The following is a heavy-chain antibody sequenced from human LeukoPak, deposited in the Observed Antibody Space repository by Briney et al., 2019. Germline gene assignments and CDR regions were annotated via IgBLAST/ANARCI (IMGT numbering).Heavy chain of an antibody. CDR2: ISSSSSYI. Sequence: GGSLRLSCAASGFVVTANYLAWARQAPGKGLEWVSSISSSSSYIYYADSVKGRFTISRDNAKNSLYLQMNSLRAEDTAVYYCAREVAAMGFDYWGQGTLVTVSS. CDR1: GFVVTANY. J-gene: IGHJ4*02. D-gene: IGHD5-18*01. V-gene: IGHV3-21*01. CDR3: AREVAAMGFDY.